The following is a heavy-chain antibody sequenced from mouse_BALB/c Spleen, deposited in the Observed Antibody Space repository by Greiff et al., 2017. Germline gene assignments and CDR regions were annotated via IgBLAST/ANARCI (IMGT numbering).Heavy chain of an antibody. J-gene: IGHJ4*01. V-gene: IGHV2-9*02. D-gene: IGHD2-2*01. CDR3: ARDGGYGYENAMDY. Sequence: VMLVESGPGLVAPSQSLSITCTVSGFSLTSYGVHWVRQPPGKGLEWLGVIWAGGSTNYNSALMSRLSISKDNSKSQVFLKMNSLQTDDTAMYYCARDGGYGYENAMDYWGQGTSVTVSS. CDR1: GFSLTSYG. CDR2: IWAGGST.